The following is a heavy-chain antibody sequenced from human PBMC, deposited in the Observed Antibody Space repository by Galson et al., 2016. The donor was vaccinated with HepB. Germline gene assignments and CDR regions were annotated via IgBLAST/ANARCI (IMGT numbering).Heavy chain of an antibody. D-gene: IGHD3-22*01. V-gene: IGHV1-18*04. J-gene: IGHJ4*02. CDR3: ARDRDSTVYYGEVGDY. Sequence: SVKVSCKASGYTFTSYSITWVRQAPGQGLEWMGWISAYNGNTNYAQNLLDRVTMTTDTSTSTAYMELRSLRSDDTAVYYCARDRDSTVYYGEVGDYWGQGTLVTVSS. CDR2: ISAYNGNT. CDR1: GYTFTSYS.